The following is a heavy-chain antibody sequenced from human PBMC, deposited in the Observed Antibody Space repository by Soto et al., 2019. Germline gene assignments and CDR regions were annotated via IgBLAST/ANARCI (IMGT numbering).Heavy chain of an antibody. Sequence: GGSLRLSCAASGFTFDDYTMHWVHQAPGKGLEWVSLISWDGGSTYYADSVKGRFTISRDNSKNSLYLQMNSLRTEDTALYYCAKDPQAYCGGDCYYYYGMDVWGQGTTVTVSS. V-gene: IGHV3-43*01. CDR3: AKDPQAYCGGDCYYYYGMDV. CDR1: GFTFDDYT. J-gene: IGHJ6*02. D-gene: IGHD2-21*02. CDR2: ISWDGGST.